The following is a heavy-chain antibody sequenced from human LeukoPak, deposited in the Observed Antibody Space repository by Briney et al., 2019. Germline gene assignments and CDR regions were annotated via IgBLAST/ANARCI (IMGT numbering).Heavy chain of an antibody. CDR1: GFTFSSYA. D-gene: IGHD3-10*01. V-gene: IGHV3-23*01. J-gene: IGHJ4*02. CDR2: ISGSGGST. Sequence: GGSLRLSCAASGFTFSSYAMRWVRQAPGKGLEWISSISGSGGSTNSADSVKGRFTISRDNSKNTLYLQMNSLRAEDTAVYYCAKEANLAGYFDYWGQGALVTVSS. CDR3: AKEANLAGYFDY.